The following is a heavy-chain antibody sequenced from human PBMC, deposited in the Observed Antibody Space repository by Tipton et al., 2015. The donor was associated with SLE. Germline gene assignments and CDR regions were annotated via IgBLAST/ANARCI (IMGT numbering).Heavy chain of an antibody. CDR3: ARMTCGADCYDFDY. Sequence: GLVKPSETLSLTCAVSGYSISSGYYWSWIRQPAGKGLEWIGYIYTSGSTNYNPSLKSRVAISVDTSKNQFSLRLSSVTAADTAVYYCARMTCGADCYDFDYWGQGTLVTVSS. D-gene: IGHD2-21*02. V-gene: IGHV4-4*09. J-gene: IGHJ4*02. CDR2: IYTSGST. CDR1: GYSISSGYY.